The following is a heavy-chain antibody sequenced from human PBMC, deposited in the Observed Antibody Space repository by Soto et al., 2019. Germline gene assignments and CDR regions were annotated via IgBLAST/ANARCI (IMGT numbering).Heavy chain of an antibody. CDR2: INHSGST. V-gene: IGHV4-34*01. J-gene: IGHJ5*02. Sequence: SETLSLTCAVYGGSFSGYYWSWIRQPPGKGLEWIGEINHSGSTNYNPSLKSRVTISVDTSKNQFSLKLSSVTAADTAVYYCARGRVILRISRHNWFDPCGQGTLVTVSS. D-gene: IGHD3-16*02. CDR3: ARGRVILRISRHNWFDP. CDR1: GGSFSGYY.